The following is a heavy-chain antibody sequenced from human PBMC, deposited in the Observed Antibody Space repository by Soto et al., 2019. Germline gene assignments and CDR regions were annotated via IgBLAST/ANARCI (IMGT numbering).Heavy chain of an antibody. CDR1: GESFSGYY. J-gene: IGHJ4*02. CDR3: GRDDPVTRTIDY. D-gene: IGHD4-17*01. CDR2: IINSGTT. Sequence: QVQLQQWGAGLLKPSETLSLTCVVYGESFSGYYWSWIRQPPGHGLEWIGGIINSGTTNYNPSLKSRVTMSVDTSKNQFSLNLNSVTAADTAVYYCGRDDPVTRTIDYWGQGTLVTVSS. V-gene: IGHV4-34*12.